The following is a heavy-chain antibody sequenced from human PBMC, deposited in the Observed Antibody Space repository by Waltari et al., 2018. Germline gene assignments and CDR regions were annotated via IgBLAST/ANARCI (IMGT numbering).Heavy chain of an antibody. CDR2: ISWNSGSI. CDR3: AKGAFTGELFDY. CDR1: GFTFDDYA. J-gene: IGHJ4*02. V-gene: IGHV3-9*01. Sequence: EVQLVESGGGLVQPGRSLRLSCAASGFTFDDYAMHWVRQAPGKGLEWVSGISWNSGSIGYADSVKGRFTISRDNAKNSLYLQMNSLRAEDTALYYCAKGAFTGELFDYWGQGTLVTVSS. D-gene: IGHD2-8*02.